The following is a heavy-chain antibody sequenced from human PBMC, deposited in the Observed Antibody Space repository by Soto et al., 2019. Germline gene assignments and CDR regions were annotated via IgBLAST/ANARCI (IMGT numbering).Heavy chain of an antibody. J-gene: IGHJ4*02. Sequence: PGGSLRLSCAASGFTFSSYGMRWVRQAPGKGLEWVAVIWYDGSNKYYADSVKGRFTISRDNSKNTLYLQMNSLRAEDTAVYYCARPDVAATPTLAYWGQGTLVTVSS. CDR2: IWYDGSNK. CDR1: GFTFSSYG. V-gene: IGHV3-33*01. D-gene: IGHD2-15*01. CDR3: ARPDVAATPTLAY.